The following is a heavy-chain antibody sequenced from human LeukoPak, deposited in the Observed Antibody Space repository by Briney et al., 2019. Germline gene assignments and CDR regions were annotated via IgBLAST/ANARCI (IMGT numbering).Heavy chain of an antibody. CDR1: GGSISSGGYY. CDR2: IYYSGST. V-gene: IGHV4-31*03. CDR3: AREKGDCSSTSCYLLGAFDI. Sequence: SQTLCLTCTVSGGSISSGGYYWSWIRQHPGKGLEWIGYIYYSGSTYYNPSLKSRVTISVDTSKNQFSLKLSSVTAADTAVYYCAREKGDCSSTSCYLLGAFDIWGQGTMVTVSS. J-gene: IGHJ3*02. D-gene: IGHD2-2*01.